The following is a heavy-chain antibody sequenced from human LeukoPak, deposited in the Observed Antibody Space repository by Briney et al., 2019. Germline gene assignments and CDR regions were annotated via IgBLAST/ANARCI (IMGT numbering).Heavy chain of an antibody. CDR2: ISAYNGNT. CDR3: ARANLPGTYYDFWSGYYAFDY. Sequence: ASAKVSCKASGYTFTSYGISWVRQAPGQGLEWMGWISAYNGNTNYAQKLQGRVTMTTDTSTSTAYMELRSLRSDDTAVYYCARANLPGTYYDFWSGYYAFDYWGQGTLVTVSS. V-gene: IGHV1-18*01. CDR1: GYTFTSYG. J-gene: IGHJ4*02. D-gene: IGHD3-3*01.